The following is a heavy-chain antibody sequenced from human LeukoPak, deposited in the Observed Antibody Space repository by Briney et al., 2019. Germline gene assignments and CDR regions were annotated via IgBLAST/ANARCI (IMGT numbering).Heavy chain of an antibody. CDR1: GFTFSSYW. CDR2: IYSGGST. D-gene: IGHD3-10*01. J-gene: IGHJ6*03. Sequence: GGSLRLSCAASGFTFSSYWMSWVRQAPGKGLEWVSVIYSGGSTYYADSVKGRFTISRDNSKNTLYLQMNSLRAEDTAVYYCARDHYGSGIHYYYMDVWGKGTTVTISS. V-gene: IGHV3-66*01. CDR3: ARDHYGSGIHYYYMDV.